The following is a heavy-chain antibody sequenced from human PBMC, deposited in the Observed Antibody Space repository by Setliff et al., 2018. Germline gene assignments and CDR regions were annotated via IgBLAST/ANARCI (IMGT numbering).Heavy chain of an antibody. D-gene: IGHD2-8*02. V-gene: IGHV3-23*01. Sequence: GGSLRLSCVASGFTFSALAMTWVRQAPGEGLEWVSAISGSGGSIYYARSVRGRFTISKDNSQNMVYLQMNSLRAEDTALYYCAQSSCSGGLRSIAGGGLDVWGPGTMVTVSS. CDR1: GFTFSALA. CDR3: AQSSCSGGLRSIAGGGLDV. J-gene: IGHJ3*01. CDR2: ISGSGGSI.